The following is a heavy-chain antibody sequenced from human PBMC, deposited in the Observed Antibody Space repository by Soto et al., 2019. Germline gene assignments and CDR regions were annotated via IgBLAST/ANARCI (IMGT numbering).Heavy chain of an antibody. CDR3: ARVLAARASRDFDY. J-gene: IGHJ4*02. D-gene: IGHD6-6*01. V-gene: IGHV4-34*01. Sequence: QVQLQQWGAGLLKPSETLSLTCAVYGGSFSTDYWSWIRQPPGKGLEWIGEINPSGGTNYNPSLKGRVTISVATSKNQFSLKLSSVTAAATAVYYCARVLAARASRDFDYWGQGTLVTVSS. CDR2: INPSGGT. CDR1: GGSFSTDY.